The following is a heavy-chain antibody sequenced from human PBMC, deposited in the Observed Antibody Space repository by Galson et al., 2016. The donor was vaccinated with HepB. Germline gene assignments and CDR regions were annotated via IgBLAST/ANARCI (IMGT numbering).Heavy chain of an antibody. CDR3: ARDIVLAVASTSAFDV. J-gene: IGHJ3*01. V-gene: IGHV3-11*06. Sequence: SLRLSCAASGFTFSDYYMTWVRLAPGKGLQWLSYISGSSHDRKYAASVRGRFTISRDNARKSLFLQMNSLTAEDTGVYYCARDIVLAVASTSAFDVWGQGTPVTVPS. D-gene: IGHD2-8*02. CDR1: GFTFSDYY. CDR2: ISGSSHDR.